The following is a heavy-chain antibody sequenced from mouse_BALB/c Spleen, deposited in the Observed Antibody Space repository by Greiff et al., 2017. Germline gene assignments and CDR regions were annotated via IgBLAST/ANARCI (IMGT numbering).Heavy chain of an antibody. J-gene: IGHJ4*01. CDR2: ISSGGSYT. V-gene: IGHV5-9-3*01. CDR1: GFTFSSYA. D-gene: IGHD4-1*01. CDR3: ARRDWDHAMDY. Sequence: EVQVVESGGGLVKPGGSLKLSCAASGFTFSSYAMSWVRQTPEKRLEWVATISSGGSYTYYPDSVKGRFTISRDNAKNTLYLQMSSLRSEDTAMYYCARRDWDHAMDYWGQGTSVTVSS.